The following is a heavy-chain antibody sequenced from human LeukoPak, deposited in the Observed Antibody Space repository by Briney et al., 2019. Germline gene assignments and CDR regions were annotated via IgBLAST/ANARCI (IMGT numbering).Heavy chain of an antibody. CDR1: GGTFSSYA. CDR3: ARDLAPGLTVPAAMAVPQPFDP. V-gene: IGHV1-69*05. D-gene: IGHD2-2*01. J-gene: IGHJ5*02. CDR2: IIPIFGTA. Sequence: SVKVSCKASGGTFSSYAISWVRQAPGQGLEWMGRIIPIFGTANYAQKFQGRVTITTDESTSTAYMELSSLRSEDTAVYYCARDLAPGLTVPAAMAVPQPFDPWGQGTLVTISS.